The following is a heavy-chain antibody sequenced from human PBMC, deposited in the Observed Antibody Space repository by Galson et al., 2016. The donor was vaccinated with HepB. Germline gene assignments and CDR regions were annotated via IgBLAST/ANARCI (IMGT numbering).Heavy chain of an antibody. J-gene: IGHJ3*02. CDR2: ISSTRTIT. D-gene: IGHD3-16*01. CDR3: ARDAFPDDACDI. Sequence: SLRLSCAASAFSFSSYSMNWVRQAPGKGLEWISYISSTRTITYYADSVKGRFTISRDISKNTLYLQMNSLRAEDTALYYCARDAFPDDACDIWGQGTMATVSS. CDR1: AFSFSSYS. V-gene: IGHV3-48*01.